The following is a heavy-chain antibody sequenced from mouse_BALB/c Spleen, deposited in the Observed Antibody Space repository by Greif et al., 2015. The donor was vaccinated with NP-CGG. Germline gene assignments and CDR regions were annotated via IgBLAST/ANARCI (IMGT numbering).Heavy chain of an antibody. CDR1: GYIFTSYY. V-gene: IGHV1S81*02. J-gene: IGHJ2*01. D-gene: IGHD2-2*01. CDR3: TRSRLRHKYFDY. Sequence: VQLVESGAELVKPGASVKLSCKASGYIFTSYYMYWVKQRPGRGLEWIGEINPSNDGTNFNEKFKSKATLTVDKSSSTAYTHISRVSPQDTVGYYCTRSRLRHKYFDYWGQDTTLT. CDR2: INPSNDGT.